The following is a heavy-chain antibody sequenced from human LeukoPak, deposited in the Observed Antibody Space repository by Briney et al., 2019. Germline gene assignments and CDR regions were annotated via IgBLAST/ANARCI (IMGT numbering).Heavy chain of an antibody. V-gene: IGHV3-30*18. CDR3: AKAGSSGWYKSPFDY. J-gene: IGHJ4*02. D-gene: IGHD6-19*01. CDR1: GFTFSSYG. CDR2: ISYDGSNK. Sequence: PGGSLILSCAASGFTFSSYGMHWVRQAPGKGLEWVAVISYDGSNKYYADSVKGRFTISRDNSKNTLYLQMNSLRAEDTAVYYCAKAGSSGWYKSPFDYWGQGTLVTVSS.